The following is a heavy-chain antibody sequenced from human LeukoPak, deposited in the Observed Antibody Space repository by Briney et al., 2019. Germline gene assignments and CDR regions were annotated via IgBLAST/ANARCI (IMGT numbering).Heavy chain of an antibody. CDR1: GGSISSSSYY. J-gene: IGHJ4*02. CDR3: ARLNGVAVAGFDY. Sequence: SETLSLTCTVSGGSISSSSYYWGWIRQPPGKGLEWIGSIYYSGSTYYNPSLKSRVTISVDTSKNQFSLKLSSVTAADTAVYYCARLNGVAVAGFDYWGQGTLVTVSS. D-gene: IGHD6-19*01. V-gene: IGHV4-39*01. CDR2: IYYSGST.